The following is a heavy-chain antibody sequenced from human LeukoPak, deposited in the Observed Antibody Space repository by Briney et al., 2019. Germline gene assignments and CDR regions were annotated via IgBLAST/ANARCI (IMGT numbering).Heavy chain of an antibody. V-gene: IGHV4-39*07. CDR2: IYYSGST. CDR3: ARGESSGSNWFDP. D-gene: IGHD3-22*01. J-gene: IGHJ5*02. CDR1: GGSISSSSYY. Sequence: SETLSLTCTVSGGSISSSSYYWGWIRQPPGKGLEWIGSIYYSGSTYYNPSLKSRVTISVDTSKNQFSLKLSSVTAADTAVYYCARGESSGSNWFDPWGQGTLVTVSS.